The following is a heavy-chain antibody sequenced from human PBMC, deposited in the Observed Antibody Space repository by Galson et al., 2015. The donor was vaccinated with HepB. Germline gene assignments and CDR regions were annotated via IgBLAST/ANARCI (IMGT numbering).Heavy chain of an antibody. CDR3: AKLDGVPAAEPYYYYGMDV. CDR1: GFTFSSYA. J-gene: IGHJ6*02. V-gene: IGHV3-23*01. Sequence: SLRLSCAASGFTFSSYAMSWVRQAPGKGLEWVSAISGSGGSTYYADSVKGRFTISRDNSKNTLYLQMNSLRAEDTAVYYCAKLDGVPAAEPYYYYGMDVWGQGTTVTVSS. D-gene: IGHD2-2*01. CDR2: ISGSGGST.